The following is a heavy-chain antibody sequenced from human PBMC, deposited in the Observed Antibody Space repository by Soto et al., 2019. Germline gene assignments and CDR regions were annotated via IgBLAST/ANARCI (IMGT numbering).Heavy chain of an antibody. J-gene: IGHJ4*02. Sequence: SETLSLTCTVSGGSISSYYWSWIRQPPGEGLEWIGHIFYSGGTYYNPSLKSRVTISVDTSKNQFSLKLNSITAADTAVYFCARRGGGDYLFDSWGQGMLVTVSS. CDR1: GGSISSYY. CDR2: IFYSGGT. V-gene: IGHV4-59*04. CDR3: ARRGGGDYLFDS. D-gene: IGHD4-17*01.